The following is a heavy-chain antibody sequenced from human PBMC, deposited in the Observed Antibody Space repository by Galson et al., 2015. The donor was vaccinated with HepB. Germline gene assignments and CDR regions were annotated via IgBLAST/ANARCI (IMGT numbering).Heavy chain of an antibody. Sequence: SLRLSCAASGFTFSSYSMNWVRQAPGKGLEWVSYISSSSSTIYYADSVKGRFTISRDNAKNSLYLQMNSLRDEDTAVYYCARDYWRRDGYDKEEAVCYWGQGTLVTVSS. J-gene: IGHJ4*02. CDR2: ISSSSSTI. D-gene: IGHD5-24*01. CDR1: GFTFSSYS. CDR3: ARDYWRRDGYDKEEAVCY. V-gene: IGHV3-48*02.